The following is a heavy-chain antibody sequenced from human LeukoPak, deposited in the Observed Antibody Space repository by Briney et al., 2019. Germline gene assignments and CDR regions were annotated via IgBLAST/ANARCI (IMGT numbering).Heavy chain of an antibody. Sequence: SETLSLTCVVSGGSISSTSYYWGWIRQPPGKGLEWIGSIYYSGSTYYSPSLKSRVSISVDKSKNQFSLKLNSVTAADTAVYFCARLYYYDSRGLRPFDPWGQGTLVTVSS. CDR3: ARLYYYDSRGLRPFDP. J-gene: IGHJ5*02. D-gene: IGHD3-22*01. V-gene: IGHV4-39*07. CDR1: GGSISSTSYY. CDR2: IYYSGST.